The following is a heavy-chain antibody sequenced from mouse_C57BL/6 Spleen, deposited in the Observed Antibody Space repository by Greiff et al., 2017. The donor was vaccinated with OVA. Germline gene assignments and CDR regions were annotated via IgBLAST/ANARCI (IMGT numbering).Heavy chain of an antibody. Sequence: QVQLQQSGAELVKPGASVKISCKASGYAFSSYWMNWVKQRPGKGLEWIGQIYPGDGDTNYNGKFKGKATLTADKSSSTAYMQLSSLTSEDSAVYFCAREGMITTPRAMDYWGQGTSVTVSS. V-gene: IGHV1-80*01. D-gene: IGHD2-4*01. CDR2: IYPGDGDT. J-gene: IGHJ4*01. CDR1: GYAFSSYW. CDR3: AREGMITTPRAMDY.